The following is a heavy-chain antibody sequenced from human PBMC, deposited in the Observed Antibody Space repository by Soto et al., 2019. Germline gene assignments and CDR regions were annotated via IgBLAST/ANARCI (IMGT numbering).Heavy chain of an antibody. CDR3: VRGGGQSY. D-gene: IGHD3-10*01. Sequence: GGSLRLSCAASGFLFSSYGLHWIRQAPGKGLEWVTTVSHDGSDRYYADSVKGRFTISRDNSKYTMYLQMDSLRAEDTAVYYCVRGGGQSYWGQGALVTVSS. CDR2: VSHDGSDR. CDR1: GFLFSSYG. J-gene: IGHJ4*02. V-gene: IGHV3-30*03.